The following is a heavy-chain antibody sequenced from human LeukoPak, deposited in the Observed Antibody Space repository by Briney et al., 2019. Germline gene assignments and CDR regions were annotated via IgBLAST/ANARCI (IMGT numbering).Heavy chain of an antibody. CDR2: IVPIFGTA. D-gene: IGHD1-14*01. Sequence: SVKVSCKASGGTFSSYAISWVRQAPGQGLEWVGRIVPIFGTANYAQKFQGRVTITTDESTSTAYLELSSLRSEDTAVYYCARTGNGEYFQHWGQGTLVTVSS. CDR1: GGTFSSYA. V-gene: IGHV1-69*05. J-gene: IGHJ1*01. CDR3: ARTGNGEYFQH.